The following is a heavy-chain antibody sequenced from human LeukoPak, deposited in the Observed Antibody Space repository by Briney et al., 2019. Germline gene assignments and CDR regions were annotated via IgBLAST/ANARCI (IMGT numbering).Heavy chain of an antibody. J-gene: IGHJ4*02. Sequence: SETLSLTCTAPGGSISSYYWSWIRQPAGKGLDWIGRIGGTNYNPSLNRRITISLYTAKNHFSLNLSYFTAADTAVYYCARGLNLEDWGQGTLVTVSS. CDR3: ARGLNLED. CDR1: GGSISSYY. CDR2: IGGT. V-gene: IGHV4-4*07. D-gene: IGHD1-1*01.